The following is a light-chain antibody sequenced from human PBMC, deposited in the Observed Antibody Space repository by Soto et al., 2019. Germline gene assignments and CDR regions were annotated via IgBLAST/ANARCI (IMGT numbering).Light chain of an antibody. CDR1: SSDVGGYNY. J-gene: IGLJ1*01. CDR2: EVS. V-gene: IGLV2-8*01. CDR3: SSYAGSKGV. Sequence: QSALTQPPSASGSPGQSVTISCTGTSSDVGGYNYVSWYQQHPGKAPKLMIYEVSKWPSGVPDRFSGSKSGNTASLTVSGLQAEDEADYYCSSYAGSKGVFGTGTKVTVL.